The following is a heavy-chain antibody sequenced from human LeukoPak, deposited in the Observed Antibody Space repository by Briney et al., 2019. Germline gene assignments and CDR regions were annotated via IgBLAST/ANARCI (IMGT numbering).Heavy chain of an antibody. CDR2: ISSNGAST. V-gene: IGHV3-64D*09. CDR1: EFSFSRYA. J-gene: IGHJ1*01. Sequence: PGGSLRLSCSASEFSFSRYAMHWVRQGPGKGLEHVSTISSNGASTYYADSAKGRFTISRDNSKNTLYLQLSSLSAEDTAAYYCVKGGYYDSSGFPEYFQDWGQGALVSASS. CDR3: VKGGYYDSSGFPEYFQD. D-gene: IGHD3-22*01.